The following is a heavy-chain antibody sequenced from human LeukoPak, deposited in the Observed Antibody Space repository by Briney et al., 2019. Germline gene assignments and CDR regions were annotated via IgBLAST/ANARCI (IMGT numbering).Heavy chain of an antibody. CDR1: GGSISSYY. CDR2: IYYSGST. J-gene: IGHJ5*02. CDR3: AREYYYGSGSYWFDP. Sequence: SETLSLTCTVSGGSISSYYLSWIRQPPGKGLEWIGYIYYSGSTNYNPSLKSRVTISVDTSKNQFSLKLSSVTAADTAVYYCAREYYYGSGSYWFDPWGQGTLVTVSS. V-gene: IGHV4-59*01. D-gene: IGHD3-10*01.